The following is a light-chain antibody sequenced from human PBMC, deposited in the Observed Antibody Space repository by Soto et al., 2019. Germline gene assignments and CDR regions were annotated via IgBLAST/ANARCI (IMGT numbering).Light chain of an antibody. CDR3: QQYKNWPPEYT. CDR1: QSVSTR. Sequence: EIVMTQSPATLSVSPGERATVFCRASQSVSTRLAWYQQKPAQAPRLLIYDASTRATGIPARFSGSGSGTEFTLTISSLQSEDFAVYCCQQYKNWPPEYTFGQGTKREIK. CDR2: DAS. V-gene: IGKV3-15*01. J-gene: IGKJ2*01.